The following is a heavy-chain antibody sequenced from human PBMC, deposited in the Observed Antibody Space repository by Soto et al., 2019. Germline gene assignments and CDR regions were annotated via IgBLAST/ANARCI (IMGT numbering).Heavy chain of an antibody. Sequence: QVQLVESGGGVVQPGRSLRLSCAASGFTFSSYAMHWVRQAPGKGLEWVAVISYDGSNKYYADSVKGRFTISRDNSKNTLYLQMNSLRAEDTAVYYCARDSWEATMIVVLSGNWFDPWGQGTLVTVSS. CDR2: ISYDGSNK. CDR1: GFTFSSYA. V-gene: IGHV3-30-3*01. D-gene: IGHD3-22*01. CDR3: ARDSWEATMIVVLSGNWFDP. J-gene: IGHJ5*02.